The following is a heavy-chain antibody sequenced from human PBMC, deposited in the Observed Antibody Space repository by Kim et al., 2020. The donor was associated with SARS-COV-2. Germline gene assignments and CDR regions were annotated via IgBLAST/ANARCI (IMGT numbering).Heavy chain of an antibody. CDR3: AKVIRGTTMIVVAVLRAGAFDI. J-gene: IGHJ3*02. D-gene: IGHD3-22*01. CDR2: ISSSSSYI. Sequence: GGSLRLSCAASGFTFSSYSMNWVRQAPGKGLEWVSSISSSSSYIYYADSVKGRFTISRDNSKNTLYLQMNSLRAEDTAVYYCAKVIRGTTMIVVAVLRAGAFDIWGQGTMVTVSS. V-gene: IGHV3-21*04. CDR1: GFTFSSYS.